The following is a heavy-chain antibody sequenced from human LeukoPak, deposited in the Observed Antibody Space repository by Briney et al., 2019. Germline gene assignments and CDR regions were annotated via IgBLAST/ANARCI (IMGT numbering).Heavy chain of an antibody. V-gene: IGHV4-59*01. CDR2: IYFSGNT. CDR1: GDSINSYY. CDR3: ARDLNHGFNYYYGLEV. D-gene: IGHD3-9*01. J-gene: IGHJ6*02. Sequence: SSETLSLTCTVSGDSINSYYWSWIRQPPGKGLEWVAYIYFSGNTKYNPSLENRVTISVDRSKSQFYLTLRSVTAADTAVYFCARDLNHGFNYYYGLEVWGQGTTVTVSS.